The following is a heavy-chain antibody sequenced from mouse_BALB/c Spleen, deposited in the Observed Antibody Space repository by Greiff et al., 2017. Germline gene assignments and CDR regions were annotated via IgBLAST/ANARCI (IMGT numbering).Heavy chain of an antibody. CDR2: IWAGGST. J-gene: IGHJ3*01. CDR3: AREDYGSTWFAY. V-gene: IGHV2-9*02. D-gene: IGHD1-1*01. CDR1: GFSLTSYG. Sequence: VKLMESGPGLVAPSQSLSITCTVSGFSLTSYGVHWVRQPPGKGLEWLGVIWAGGSTNYNSALMSRLSISKDNSKSQVFLKMNSLQTDDTAMYYCAREDYGSTWFAYWGQGTLVTVSA.